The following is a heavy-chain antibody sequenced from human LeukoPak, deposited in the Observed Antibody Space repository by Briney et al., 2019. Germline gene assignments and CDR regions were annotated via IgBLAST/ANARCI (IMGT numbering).Heavy chain of an antibody. Sequence: AGGSLRLSCAASGFTFSSYSMTWVRQAPGKGLEWVSSISSSSSYICYADSVKGRFTISRDNAKNSLYLQMNSLRAEDTAVYYCARDTAAAGTDYWGQGTLVTVSS. CDR3: ARDTAAAGTDY. CDR1: GFTFSSYS. V-gene: IGHV3-21*01. J-gene: IGHJ4*02. D-gene: IGHD6-13*01. CDR2: ISSSSSYI.